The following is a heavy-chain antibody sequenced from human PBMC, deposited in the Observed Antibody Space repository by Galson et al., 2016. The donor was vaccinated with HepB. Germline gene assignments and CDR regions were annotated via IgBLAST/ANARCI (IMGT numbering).Heavy chain of an antibody. J-gene: IGHJ4*02. Sequence: SLRLSCAASGFTFSTYGFHWVRQAPGKGLEWVAVIWYDGSQRYYSDSVEGRFTISGDNSKNTLFLQMNSLRPEDTAVYYCAREAGLYSSGWLYFDNWGQGTLVTVSS. CDR1: GFTFSTYG. V-gene: IGHV3-33*08. CDR3: AREAGLYSSGWLYFDN. CDR2: IWYDGSQR. D-gene: IGHD6-19*01.